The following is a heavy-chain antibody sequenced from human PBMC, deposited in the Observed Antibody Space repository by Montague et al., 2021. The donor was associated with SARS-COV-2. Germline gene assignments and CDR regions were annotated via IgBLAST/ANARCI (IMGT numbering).Heavy chain of an antibody. CDR2: TYYRSKWYN. CDR1: GDSVSSNIAT. J-gene: IGHJ4*02. Sequence: CAISGDSVSSNIATWNWIRQSSSRGLEWLGRTYYRSKWYNDYAESVKSRITIDPDTSKHQFSLHLNSVTPEDTAVYYCARIPVGGKYYFDFWGQGTLVTVSS. D-gene: IGHD2-2*01. CDR3: ARIPVGGKYYFDF. V-gene: IGHV6-1*01.